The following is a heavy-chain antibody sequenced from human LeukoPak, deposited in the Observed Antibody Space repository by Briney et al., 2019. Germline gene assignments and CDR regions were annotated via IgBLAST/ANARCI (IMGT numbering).Heavy chain of an antibody. J-gene: IGHJ4*02. CDR1: GFTFSTFA. V-gene: IGHV3-23*01. CDR2: ISSGDNT. CDR3: AQDPRRDYESDY. Sequence: PGGSLRLSCAASGFTFSTFAMTWVRQAPGKGLEWVSTISSGDNTYYPDSVKGRFIISRDSSKNTLYLQMNRLGAEDTAVYYCAQDPRRDYESDYWGQGTLVTVSS. D-gene: IGHD4-17*01.